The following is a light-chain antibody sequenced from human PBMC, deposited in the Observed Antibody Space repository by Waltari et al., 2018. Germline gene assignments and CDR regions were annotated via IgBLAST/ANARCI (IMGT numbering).Light chain of an antibody. CDR1: QRITPY. Sequence: DIQMTQSPSSLSASVGDTVIMTCRASQRITPYLTWYQQKPGKAPNLLFFTASTLQSGVPSRFSGSGSETDFTLTISGLQPEDFATYYCQQSFRFPFTFGPGTKVDMK. CDR3: QQSFRFPFT. J-gene: IGKJ3*01. V-gene: IGKV1-39*01. CDR2: TAS.